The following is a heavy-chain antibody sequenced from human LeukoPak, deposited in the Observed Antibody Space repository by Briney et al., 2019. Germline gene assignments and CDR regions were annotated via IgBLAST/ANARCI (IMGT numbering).Heavy chain of an antibody. CDR3: ARDRGLIGVNY. CDR2: ISPNGVIT. J-gene: IGHJ4*02. CDR1: GFTFSSHG. V-gene: IGHV3-21*01. D-gene: IGHD2-21*01. Sequence: AGGSLRLSCAASGFTFSSHGMNWVRQAPGKGLEWVSGISPNGVITYYADSVKGRFTISRDNAKNSLYLQMNSLRAEDTAVYYCARDRGLIGVNYWGQGTLVTVSS.